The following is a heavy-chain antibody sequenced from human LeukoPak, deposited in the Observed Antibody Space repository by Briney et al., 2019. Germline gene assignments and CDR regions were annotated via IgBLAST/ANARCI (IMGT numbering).Heavy chain of an antibody. J-gene: IGHJ4*02. CDR1: GFTFSSYV. Sequence: GGSLRLSCETAGFTFSSYVMHWVRRTPGKGLVWVSRISHDGIISYADSVKGRFTISRDNAKNTLTLQMNSLRVEDTAVYFCARDWVYKIDYWGGEPWSPSPQ. CDR2: ISHDGII. D-gene: IGHD5-24*01. CDR3: ARDWVYKIDY. V-gene: IGHV3-74*01.